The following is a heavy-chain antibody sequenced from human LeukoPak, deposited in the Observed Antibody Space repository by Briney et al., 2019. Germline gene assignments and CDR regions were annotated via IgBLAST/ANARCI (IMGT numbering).Heavy chain of an antibody. V-gene: IGHV3-23*01. CDR3: ARLPSGPYFDY. CDR1: GFTFSNYW. Sequence: GGSLRLSCAASGFTFSNYWMNWVRQAPGKGLEWVSAISGSGGSTYYADSVKGRFTISRDNSKNTLYLQMNSLRAEDTAVYYCARLPSGPYFDYWGQGTLVTVSS. CDR2: ISGSGGST. J-gene: IGHJ4*02.